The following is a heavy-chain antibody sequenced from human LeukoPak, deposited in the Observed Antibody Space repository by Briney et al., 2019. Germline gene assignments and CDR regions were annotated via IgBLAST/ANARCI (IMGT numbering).Heavy chain of an antibody. Sequence: PSETLSLTCAVYGGSFSGYYWSWIRQPPGKGLEWIGEINHSGSTDYNPSLKSRVTISVDTSKNQFSLKLSSVTAADTAVYYCARGRIGYCSSTSCDRWEYYFNYWGQGTLVTVSS. CDR1: GGSFSGYY. J-gene: IGHJ4*02. CDR3: ARGRIGYCSSTSCDRWEYYFNY. D-gene: IGHD2-2*01. CDR2: INHSGST. V-gene: IGHV4-34*01.